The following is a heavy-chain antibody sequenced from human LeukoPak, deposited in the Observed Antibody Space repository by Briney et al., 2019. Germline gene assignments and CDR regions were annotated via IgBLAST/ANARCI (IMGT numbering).Heavy chain of an antibody. Sequence: ASVKVSCKASGYTFTSYGISWVRQAPGQGLEWMGWISAYNGNTNYAQKLQGRATMTTDTSTSTAYMELRSLRSDDTAVYYCAAAPYYYDSSGYYGDAFDIWGQGTMVTVSS. D-gene: IGHD3-22*01. V-gene: IGHV1-18*01. J-gene: IGHJ3*02. CDR3: AAAPYYYDSSGYYGDAFDI. CDR1: GYTFTSYG. CDR2: ISAYNGNT.